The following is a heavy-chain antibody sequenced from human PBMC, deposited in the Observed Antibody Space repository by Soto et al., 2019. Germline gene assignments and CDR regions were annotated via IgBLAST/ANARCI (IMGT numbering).Heavy chain of an antibody. CDR3: ARSLPGTYGAFDL. CDR1: GFTFRSYW. CDR2: ISGDGSST. V-gene: IGHV3-74*01. J-gene: IGHJ3*01. Sequence: GGSLRLSCAASGFTFRSYWMHWVRQSPGKGLVWVSRISGDGSSTTYADSVRGRLTISRDNAKNTVYLQMDSLRAEDTAVYYCARSLPGTYGAFDLWGQGTMVTVSS. D-gene: IGHD1-7*01.